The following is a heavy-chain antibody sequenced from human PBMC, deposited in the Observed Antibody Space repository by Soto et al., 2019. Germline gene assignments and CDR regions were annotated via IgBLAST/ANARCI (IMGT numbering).Heavy chain of an antibody. J-gene: IGHJ6*02. CDR2: IYDSGST. CDR1: GGSISGYY. CDR3: AREGREHSYYYGMDV. Sequence: KPSETLSLTCSVSGGSISGYYRSWTRQPPGKGLEWIGYIYDSGSTNYNPSLKSRITISVDTSKNQFSLKLSSVTAADTAVYYCAREGREHSYYYGMDVWGQGTTVTVSS. D-gene: IGHD1-1*01. V-gene: IGHV4-59*01.